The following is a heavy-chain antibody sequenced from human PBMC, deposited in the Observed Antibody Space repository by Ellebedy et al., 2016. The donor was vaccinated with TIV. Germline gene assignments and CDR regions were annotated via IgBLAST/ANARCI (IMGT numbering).Heavy chain of an antibody. D-gene: IGHD3-16*01. CDR3: ARGHDYVWRSYGASRWFDP. V-gene: IGHV4-39*07. Sequence: SETLSLTXIVSGGSISSMSSPWGWIRQPPGKGLDWIGNVFYSGSTQYNPSLKSRVSISVDTSKNQFSLKLSSVTAADTAVYYCARGHDYVWRSYGASRWFDPWGQGTLVTVSP. CDR1: GGSISSMSSP. J-gene: IGHJ5*02. CDR2: VFYSGST.